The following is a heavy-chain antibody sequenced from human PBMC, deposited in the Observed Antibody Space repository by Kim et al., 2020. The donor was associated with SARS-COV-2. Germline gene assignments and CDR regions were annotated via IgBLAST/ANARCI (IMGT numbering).Heavy chain of an antibody. CDR3: AKDHGGSGTFDY. V-gene: IGHV3-23*01. D-gene: IGHD3-10*01. J-gene: IGHJ4*02. Sequence: YYADSVKGRFTISRDNSKNTLYLQMNSLRAEDTAVYYCAKDHGGSGTFDYWGQGTLVTVSS.